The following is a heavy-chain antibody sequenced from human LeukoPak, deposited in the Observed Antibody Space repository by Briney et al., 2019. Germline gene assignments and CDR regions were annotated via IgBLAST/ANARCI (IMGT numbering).Heavy chain of an antibody. J-gene: IGHJ6*02. Sequence: SETLSLTCTVSGGSISSGSYYWSWLRQPPGKGLEWIGYIYYSGSTNYNPSLKSRVTISVDTSKNQFSLKLSSVTAADTAVYYCARDGLDSVGATKDYYYGMDVWGQGTTVTVSS. CDR1: GGSISSGSYY. D-gene: IGHD1-26*01. CDR3: ARDGLDSVGATKDYYYGMDV. CDR2: IYYSGST. V-gene: IGHV4-61*01.